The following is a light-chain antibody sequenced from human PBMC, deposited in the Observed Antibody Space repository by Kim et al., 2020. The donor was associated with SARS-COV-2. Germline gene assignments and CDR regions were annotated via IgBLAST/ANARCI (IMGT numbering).Light chain of an antibody. CDR1: QNINSW. J-gene: IGKJ1*01. V-gene: IGKV1-5*03. CDR2: KAS. Sequence: AAVGDRVTITCRASQNINSWLAWYQQKPGKAPKLLIYKASSLERGVPSRFSGSGSGTEFTLTISSLQPDDFATYYCQQYKTYPWTFGQGTKVDIK. CDR3: QQYKTYPWT.